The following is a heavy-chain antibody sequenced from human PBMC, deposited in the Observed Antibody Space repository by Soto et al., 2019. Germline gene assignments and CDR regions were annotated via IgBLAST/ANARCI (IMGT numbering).Heavy chain of an antibody. V-gene: IGHV5-51*01. Sequence: ESLTISRKGYGYMFASYWIGWVRQMPGKGLEWMGIIYPGDSDTRYRPSFEGQVTISADKSSSTAYLQWSSLKASDTATYFCARSRNFGWYVHGLDVWGQGTTVTVSS. CDR2: IYPGDSDT. CDR1: GYMFASYW. J-gene: IGHJ6*02. D-gene: IGHD6-19*01. CDR3: ARSRNFGWYVHGLDV.